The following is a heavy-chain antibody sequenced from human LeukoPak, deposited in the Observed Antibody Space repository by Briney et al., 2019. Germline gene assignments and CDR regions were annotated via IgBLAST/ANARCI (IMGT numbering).Heavy chain of an antibody. CDR3: ARDRARYYDSSGYDYFDY. CDR2: MSGSGTTP. CDR1: GFTFSSYA. J-gene: IGHJ4*02. D-gene: IGHD3-22*01. Sequence: PGGSLRLSCAASGFTFSSYAISWVRQAPGKGLEWVSSMSGSGTTPRYADSVKGRFTISRDNSKNTLYLQMNSLRAEDTAVYYCARDRARYYDSSGYDYFDYWGQGTLVTVSS. V-gene: IGHV3-23*01.